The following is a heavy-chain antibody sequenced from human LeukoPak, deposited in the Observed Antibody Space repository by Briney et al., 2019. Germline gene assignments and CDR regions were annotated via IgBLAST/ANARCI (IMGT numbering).Heavy chain of an antibody. Sequence: GASVKVSCKASGGTFSSYAISWVRQAPGQGLEWMGGIIPIFGTANYAQKFQGRVTITADESTSTAYMELSSLRSEDTAVYYCARDLESERVYAFDIWGQGTMVTVSS. J-gene: IGHJ3*02. D-gene: IGHD1-1*01. CDR1: GGTFSSYA. CDR2: IIPIFGTA. CDR3: ARDLESERVYAFDI. V-gene: IGHV1-69*13.